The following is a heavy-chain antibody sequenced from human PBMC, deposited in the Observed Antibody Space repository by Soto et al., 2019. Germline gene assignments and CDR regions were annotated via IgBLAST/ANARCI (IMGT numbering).Heavy chain of an antibody. D-gene: IGHD3-10*01. CDR3: ARGRGPSWFDP. Sequence: SETLSLTCTVSGGSISSYYWSWIRQPPGKGLEWIGYIYYSGSTNYNPSLKSRVTISVDTSKNQFSLELSSVTAADTAVYYCARGRGPSWFDPWGQGTLVTVSS. CDR1: GGSISSYY. CDR2: IYYSGST. J-gene: IGHJ5*02. V-gene: IGHV4-59*01.